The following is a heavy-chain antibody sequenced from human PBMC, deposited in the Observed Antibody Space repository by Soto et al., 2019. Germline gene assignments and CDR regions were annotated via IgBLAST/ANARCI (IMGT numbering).Heavy chain of an antibody. J-gene: IGHJ4*02. Sequence: ASVKVSCKASGYTFTSYGISWVRQAPRQGLEWMGWTSAYNGNTNYAQKLQGRVTMTTDTSTSTAYMELRSLRSDDTAVYYCARDADYDFWSGYLRFDYWGQGTLVTVSS. CDR1: GYTFTSYG. CDR2: TSAYNGNT. D-gene: IGHD3-3*01. CDR3: ARDADYDFWSGYLRFDY. V-gene: IGHV1-18*01.